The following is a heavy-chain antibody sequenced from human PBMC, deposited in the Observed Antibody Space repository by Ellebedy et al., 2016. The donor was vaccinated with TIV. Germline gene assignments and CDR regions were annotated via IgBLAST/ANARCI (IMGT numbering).Heavy chain of an antibody. CDR1: GFTFSSYW. Sequence: PGGSLRLSCAASGFTFSSYWMSWVRQAPGKGLEWVANIKQDGSEKYYVDSVKGRFTISRDNAKNSLYLQMNSLRAEATAVYYCARDALEYYPPGYYGMDVWGQGTTVTVSS. CDR2: IKQDGSEK. CDR3: ARDALEYYPPGYYGMDV. D-gene: IGHD3-10*01. J-gene: IGHJ6*02. V-gene: IGHV3-7*01.